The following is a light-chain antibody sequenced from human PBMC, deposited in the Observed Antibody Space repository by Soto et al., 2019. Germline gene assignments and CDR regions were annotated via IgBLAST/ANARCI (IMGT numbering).Light chain of an antibody. J-gene: IGLJ2*01. CDR3: LLFHGHGVV. V-gene: IGLV7-43*01. Sequence: QAVVTQEPSLTVSPGGTVTLTCASSTGAVTSGYYPNWFQQRPGQPPRALIYSTTYKHSWTPARFSGALLGGRAALTLSGAQPEDEADYYCLLFHGHGVVFGGGTKLTVL. CDR2: STT. CDR1: TGAVTSGYY.